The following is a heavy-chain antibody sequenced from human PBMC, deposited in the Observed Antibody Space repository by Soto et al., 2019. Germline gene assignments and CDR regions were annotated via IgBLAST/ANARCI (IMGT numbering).Heavy chain of an antibody. CDR1: GYSFTSYW. V-gene: IGHV5-51*01. D-gene: IGHD3-9*01. Sequence: GGSLKISWKGSGYSFTSYWIGLVRQVPGKGLDGMGIIYPGESYTRYSPTYQGQVTISGDMSISTAYLQWSSQKASDTAMYYCARYVGELYDILTGSRFDPWGQGTQVTVSS. J-gene: IGHJ5*02. CDR2: IYPGESYT. CDR3: ARYVGELYDILTGSRFDP.